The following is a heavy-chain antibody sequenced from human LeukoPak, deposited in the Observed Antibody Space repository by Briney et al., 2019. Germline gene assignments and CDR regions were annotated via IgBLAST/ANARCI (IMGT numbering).Heavy chain of an antibody. CDR2: ISYDGSNK. CDR1: GFTFSSYA. D-gene: IGHD4-17*01. CDR3: AREHDYGDYGTFDY. V-gene: IGHV3-30*04. Sequence: GRSLRLPCAASGFTFSSYAMHWVRQAPGKGLEWVAVISYDGSNKYYADSVKGRFTISRDNSKNTLYLQMNSLRAEDTAVYYCAREHDYGDYGTFDYWGQGTLVTVSS. J-gene: IGHJ4*02.